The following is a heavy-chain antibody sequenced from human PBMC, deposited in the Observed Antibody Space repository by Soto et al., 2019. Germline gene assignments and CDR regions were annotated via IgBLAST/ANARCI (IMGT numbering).Heavy chain of an antibody. Sequence: EVQLLESGGGLVQPGGSLRLSCAASGFTFSSYAMSWVRQAPGKGLEWVSAISGSGGSTYYADSVKGRFTISSDNSKNTLYLQMNSLRAEDTAVYYCAKDRGYSRYFDYWGQGTLVTVSS. CDR1: GFTFSSYA. CDR2: ISGSGGST. D-gene: IGHD4-4*01. V-gene: IGHV3-23*01. CDR3: AKDRGYSRYFDY. J-gene: IGHJ4*02.